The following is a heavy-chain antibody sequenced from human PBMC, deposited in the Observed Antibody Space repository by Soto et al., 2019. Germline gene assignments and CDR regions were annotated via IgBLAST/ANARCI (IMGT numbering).Heavy chain of an antibody. Sequence: GGSLRLSCAASGFTFSSYWMSWVRQAPGKGLEWVANIKQDGSEKYYVDSVKGRFTISRDNAKNSLYLQMNSLRAEDTAVYYCARDLLLPAAKDYHYYMYVWGQGTTVPVSS. CDR3: ARDLLLPAAKDYHYYMYV. CDR1: GFTFSSYW. CDR2: IKQDGSEK. D-gene: IGHD2-2*01. J-gene: IGHJ6*03. V-gene: IGHV3-7*01.